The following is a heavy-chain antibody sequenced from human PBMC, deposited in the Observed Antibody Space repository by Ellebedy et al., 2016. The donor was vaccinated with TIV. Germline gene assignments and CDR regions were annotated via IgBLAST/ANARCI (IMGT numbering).Heavy chain of an antibody. D-gene: IGHD3-10*01. Sequence: GESLKISCAASGFTLSNYGMHWVRQAPGKGLEWVAIFWFDGSNKYYADSVKGRFSISRDTSKKTLFLQMNSLRAEDTAVYYCARDRRYGSGSDSDYYAMDVWGQGTTVTVSS. V-gene: IGHV3-33*01. J-gene: IGHJ6*02. CDR3: ARDRRYGSGSDSDYYAMDV. CDR1: GFTLSNYG. CDR2: FWFDGSNK.